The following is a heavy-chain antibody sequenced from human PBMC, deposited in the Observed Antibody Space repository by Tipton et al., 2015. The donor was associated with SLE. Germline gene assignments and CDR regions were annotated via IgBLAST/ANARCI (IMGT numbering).Heavy chain of an antibody. CDR3: ARGPPVASYYYYMDV. CDR1: GGSFSGYY. CDR2: IYTKGDT. J-gene: IGHJ6*03. D-gene: IGHD6-6*01. V-gene: IGHV4-59*10. Sequence: TLSLTCAVYGGSFSGYYWSWIRKPAGKGLEWIGRIYTKGDTNYKPSLKSRVTFSLDTSKNQFSLKLDSVTAADTAVYYCARGPPVASYYYYMDVWGKGTTVTVSS.